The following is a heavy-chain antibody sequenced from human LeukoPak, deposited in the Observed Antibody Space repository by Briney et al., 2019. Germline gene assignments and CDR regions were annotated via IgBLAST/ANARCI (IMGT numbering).Heavy chain of an antibody. CDR3: ALYDSSGYYSGYFDY. Sequence: SQTLSLTCTVSGGSISSGGYYWSWIRQPPGKGLEWIGYISYSGSTNYNPSLRSRVTISVDTSKNHFSLKLSSVTAADTALYYCALYDSSGYYSGYFDYWGQGTLVTVSS. J-gene: IGHJ4*02. D-gene: IGHD3-22*01. V-gene: IGHV4-61*03. CDR2: ISYSGST. CDR1: GGSISSGGYY.